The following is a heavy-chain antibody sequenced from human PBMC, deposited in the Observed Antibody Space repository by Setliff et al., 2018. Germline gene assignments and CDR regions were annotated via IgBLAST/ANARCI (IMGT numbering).Heavy chain of an antibody. CDR2: IRQDGTNK. Sequence: GGSLRLSCVASGFTISNYWMAWVRQAPGKGLEWVADIRQDGTNKYYVDSVKGRFTISRDNAKNSLYLQRNSLRAEDTALYYCAREVWNIYDNDNSWSGYSDHWGQGTLVTVSS. J-gene: IGHJ4*02. V-gene: IGHV3-7*03. D-gene: IGHD3-3*01. CDR1: GFTISNYW. CDR3: AREVWNIYDNDNSWSGYSDH.